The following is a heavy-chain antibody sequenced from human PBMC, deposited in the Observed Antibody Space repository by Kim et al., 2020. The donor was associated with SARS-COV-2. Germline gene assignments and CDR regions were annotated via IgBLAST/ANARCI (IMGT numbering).Heavy chain of an antibody. V-gene: IGHV4-39*01. J-gene: IGHJ6*02. CDR3: AREPWPPPPYYYGMDV. Sequence: SETLSLTCTVSGGSISSSSYYWGWIRQPPGKGLEWIGSIYYSGSTYYNPSLKSRVTISVDTSKNQFSLKLSSVTAADTAVYYCAREPWPPPPYYYGMDVWGQGTTVTVSS. CDR1: GGSISSSSYY. CDR2: IYYSGST. D-gene: IGHD1-26*01.